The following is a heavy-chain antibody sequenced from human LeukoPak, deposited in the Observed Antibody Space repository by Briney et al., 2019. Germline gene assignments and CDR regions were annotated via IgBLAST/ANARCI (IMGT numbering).Heavy chain of an antibody. V-gene: IGHV1-2*02. CDR3: ARGVLRELRGFDY. D-gene: IGHD1-7*01. Sequence: ASVKVSCKTSGYTSSDYYMHWVRQAPGQGLEWMGWINPNSGATTYAENFQGRVIMTRDTSISTAYMELTSLRSDDTALYYCARGVLRELRGFDYWGQGTLVTVSS. J-gene: IGHJ4*02. CDR2: INPNSGAT. CDR1: GYTSSDYY.